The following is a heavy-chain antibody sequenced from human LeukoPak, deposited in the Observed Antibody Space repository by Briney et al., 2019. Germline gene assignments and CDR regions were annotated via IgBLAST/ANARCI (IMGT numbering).Heavy chain of an antibody. J-gene: IGHJ4*02. V-gene: IGHV3-23*01. D-gene: IGHD1-26*01. CDR3: AKDAPGGSHWPT. CDR1: GFTFSSYA. Sequence: GGSLRLSCEASGFTFSSYAMSWARQAPGKGLEWVSLISGGNTYYADSVKGRFTISRDNSKNTLYLQMSSLRVEDTAVYYCAKDAPGGSHWPTWGQGTLVTVYS. CDR2: ISGGNT.